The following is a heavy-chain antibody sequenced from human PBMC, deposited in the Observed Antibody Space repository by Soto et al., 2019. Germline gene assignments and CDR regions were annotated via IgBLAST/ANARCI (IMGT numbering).Heavy chain of an antibody. CDR2: IYYGGST. V-gene: IGHV4-61*01. CDR1: GGSVSSGSYH. Sequence: SETLSLTCTVSGGSVSSGSYHWTWIRQPPGKGLEWIGYIYYGGSTNYNPSLKSRVTISVDTSKNQFSLKLSSVTAADTAVYYCARDNMRARDGMDVWGQGTTVTVSS. J-gene: IGHJ6*02. CDR3: ARDNMRARDGMDV. D-gene: IGHD3-16*01.